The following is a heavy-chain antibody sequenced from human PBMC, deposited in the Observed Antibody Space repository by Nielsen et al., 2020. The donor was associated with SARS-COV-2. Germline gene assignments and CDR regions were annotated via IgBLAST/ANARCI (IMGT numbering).Heavy chain of an antibody. CDR2: IKPDGGDR. Sequence: GESLKISCATSGFIFSYSPMTWVRQAPGKGLEWVATIKPDGGDRFYVDSVKGRFTISRDNTKNSLSLQMNSLRAEDTAVYFCAKEYSSGWHTDHWGQGTLVTVSS. J-gene: IGHJ4*02. CDR3: AKEYSSGWHTDH. D-gene: IGHD6-19*01. CDR1: GFIFSYSP. V-gene: IGHV3-7*03.